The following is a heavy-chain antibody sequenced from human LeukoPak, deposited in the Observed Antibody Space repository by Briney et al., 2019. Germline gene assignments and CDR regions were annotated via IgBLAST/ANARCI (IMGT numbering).Heavy chain of an antibody. CDR2: IKQDGSEK. CDR3: ARVTMDTAMAYYFDY. D-gene: IGHD5-18*01. CDR1: GFTFSSYW. V-gene: IGHV3-7*01. J-gene: IGHJ4*02. Sequence: GGSLRLSCAASGFTFSSYWMSWVRQAPGKGLEWVANIKQDGSEKYYVDSVKDRFTISRDNAKNSLYLQINSLRAEDTAVYYCARVTMDTAMAYYFDYWGQGTLVTVSS.